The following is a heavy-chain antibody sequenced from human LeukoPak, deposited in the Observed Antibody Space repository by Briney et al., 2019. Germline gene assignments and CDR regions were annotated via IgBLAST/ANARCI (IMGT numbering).Heavy chain of an antibody. J-gene: IGHJ4*02. CDR2: INHSGST. D-gene: IGHD6-13*01. CDR1: GGSFSGYY. CDR3: ARDKYSPNSSSWYED. Sequence: PSETLSHTCAVYGGSFSGYYWSWIRQPPGKGLEWIGEINHSGSTNYNPSLKSRVTISVDTSKNQFSLKLSSVTAADTAVYYCARDKYSPNSSSWYEDWGQGTLVTVSS. V-gene: IGHV4-34*01.